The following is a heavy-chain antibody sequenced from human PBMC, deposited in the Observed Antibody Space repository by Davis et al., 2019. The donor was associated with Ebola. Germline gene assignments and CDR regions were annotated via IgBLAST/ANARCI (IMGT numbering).Heavy chain of an antibody. V-gene: IGHV5-51*01. CDR2: IYPGDSDT. D-gene: IGHD5-18*01. Sequence: KVSCKGSGYSFSSYWIGWVRQMPGKGLEWMGIIYPGDSDTRYSPSFQGQVTISADKSISTAYLQWSGLKASDTAVYYCARHRGGSAYSSQYWFFDLWGRGTLVTVSS. CDR3: ARHRGGSAYSSQYWFFDL. J-gene: IGHJ2*01. CDR1: GYSFSSYW.